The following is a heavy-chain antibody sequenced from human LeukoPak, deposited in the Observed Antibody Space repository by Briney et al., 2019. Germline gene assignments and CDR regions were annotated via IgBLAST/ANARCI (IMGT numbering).Heavy chain of an antibody. CDR1: GYSFTSYW. V-gene: IGHV5-51*01. CDR2: IYPGDSDT. D-gene: IGHD1-26*01. CDR3: ARRGIVGAIKYYFDY. J-gene: IGHJ4*02. Sequence: GESLKISCKGSGYSFTSYWIGWVRQMPGKGLEWMGIIYPGDSDTRYSPSFQGQVTISADKSISTAYLQWSSLKASDTAMYYCARRGIVGAIKYYFDYWGQGTLVTVFS.